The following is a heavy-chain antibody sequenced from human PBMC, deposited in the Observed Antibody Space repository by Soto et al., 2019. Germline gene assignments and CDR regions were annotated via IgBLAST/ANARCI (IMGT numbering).Heavy chain of an antibody. D-gene: IGHD3-10*01. Sequence: EMQLVESGGGLVQPGGSLRLSCGVSGFTFGSYAMSWVRQAPGKGLEWVSLISGTGDSSEYANSVKGRFTISRDYSKTTVFLQMNSLRAEDTAVYFCAKDNGNYGSGSFSHWGQGTLVTVSS. J-gene: IGHJ4*02. CDR3: AKDNGNYGSGSFSH. CDR2: ISGTGDSS. CDR1: GFTFGSYA. V-gene: IGHV3-23*04.